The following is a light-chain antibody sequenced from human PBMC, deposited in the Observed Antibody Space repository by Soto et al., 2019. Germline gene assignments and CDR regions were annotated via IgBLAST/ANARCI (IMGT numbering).Light chain of an antibody. Sequence: DIQMTQSPSSLSASVGDRVTITCRASQSVGTYLSWYQQKEGKAPKLLINVASTLQSGVPSRFSGSGSGTDFTLAISSLQPEDFATYYCQQRSSTPQTFGGGTKLDSK. CDR2: VAS. V-gene: IGKV1-39*01. J-gene: IGKJ4*01. CDR3: QQRSSTPQT. CDR1: QSVGTY.